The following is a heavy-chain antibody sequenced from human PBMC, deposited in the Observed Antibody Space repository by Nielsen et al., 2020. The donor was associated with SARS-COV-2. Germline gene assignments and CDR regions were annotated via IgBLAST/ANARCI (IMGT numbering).Heavy chain of an antibody. CDR3: ARGYYDFWSGYQPNFDY. CDR1: GGSISSGGYY. J-gene: IGHJ4*02. D-gene: IGHD3-3*01. CDR2: IYYSGST. V-gene: IGHV4-31*03. Sequence: SETLSLTCTASGGSISSGGYYWSWIRQHPGKGLEWIGYIYYSGSTYYNPSLKSRVTISVDTSKNQFSLKLSSVTAADTAVYYCARGYYDFWSGYQPNFDYWGQGTLVTVSS.